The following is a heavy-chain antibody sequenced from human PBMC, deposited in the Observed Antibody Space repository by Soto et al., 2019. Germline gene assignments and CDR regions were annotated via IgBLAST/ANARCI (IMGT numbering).Heavy chain of an antibody. Sequence: QVRLQESGPGLVKPSETLSLTCTVSAGSISSYYWSWIRQPPGRGLEWIGYIYYSGSTNYNPSLKSRVTIPVVTSKNQFSLKLSSVTAADTAVYYCARRYGYSFDYWGQGTLVTVSS. CDR1: AGSISSYY. CDR2: IYYSGST. J-gene: IGHJ4*02. D-gene: IGHD1-1*01. V-gene: IGHV4-59*08. CDR3: ARRYGYSFDY.